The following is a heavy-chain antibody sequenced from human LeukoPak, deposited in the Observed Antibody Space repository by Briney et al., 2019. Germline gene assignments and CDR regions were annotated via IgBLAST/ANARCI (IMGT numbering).Heavy chain of an antibody. V-gene: IGHV3-49*04. CDR1: GFTFGDYA. CDR2: IASETYGGTA. Sequence: GGSLRLSCTASGFTFGDYAVTWVRQAPGKGLEWVGFIASETYGGTAEYAASVKGRFTISRDDSNSIAYLQMNSLKTEDTAVYYCTRDQTPYYWGQGTLVTVSS. J-gene: IGHJ4*02. CDR3: TRDQTPYY.